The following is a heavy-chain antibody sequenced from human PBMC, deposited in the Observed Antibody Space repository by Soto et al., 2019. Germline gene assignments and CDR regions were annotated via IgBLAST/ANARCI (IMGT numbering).Heavy chain of an antibody. CDR1: GFTFNTYA. D-gene: IGHD2-21*02. CDR2: ISGSGDTT. Sequence: LRLSCAASGFTFNTYAMNWVRQAPGKGLEWVASISGSGDTTYYADSVKGRFTVSRDTSKNTLFLQMNSLSAEDTAVYYCAKGFIVVVTAIRPDDNFDVWGQGTMVTVSS. V-gene: IGHV3-23*01. CDR3: AKGFIVVVTAIRPDDNFDV. J-gene: IGHJ3*01.